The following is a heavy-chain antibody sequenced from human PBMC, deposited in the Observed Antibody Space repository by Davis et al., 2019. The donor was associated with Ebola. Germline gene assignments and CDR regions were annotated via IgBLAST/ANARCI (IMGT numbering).Heavy chain of an antibody. D-gene: IGHD5-12*01. CDR1: GFTFSSYG. Sequence: PGGSLRLSCAASGFTFSSYGMHWVRQAPGKGLEWVAVIWYDGSNKYYADSVKGRFTISRDNSKNTLYLQMNSLRAEDTAVYYCASQGLGYDRMDYYYYGMDVWGQGTTVTVSS. CDR2: IWYDGSNK. V-gene: IGHV3-33*01. CDR3: ASQGLGYDRMDYYYYGMDV. J-gene: IGHJ6*02.